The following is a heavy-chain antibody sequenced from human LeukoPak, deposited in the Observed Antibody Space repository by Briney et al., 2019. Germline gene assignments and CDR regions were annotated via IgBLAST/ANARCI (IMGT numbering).Heavy chain of an antibody. CDR2: ISGSGGST. CDR1: GFTFSSYA. D-gene: IGHD2-15*01. J-gene: IGHJ4*02. V-gene: IGHV3-23*01. CDR3: AIDIVVVVAATFDY. Sequence: GGSLRLSCAASGFTFSSYAMSWVRQAPGKGLEWVSAISGSGGSTYYADSVKGRFTISRGNSKNTLYLQMNSLRAEDTAVYYCAIDIVVVVAATFDYWGQGTLVTVSS.